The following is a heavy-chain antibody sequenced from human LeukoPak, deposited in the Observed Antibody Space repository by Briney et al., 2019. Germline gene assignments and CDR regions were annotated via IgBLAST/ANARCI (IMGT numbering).Heavy chain of an antibody. J-gene: IGHJ4*02. V-gene: IGHV1-8*03. Sequence: ASVKVSCKASGYTFTSYDINWVRQATGQGLEWMRWMNPNSGNTGFAQKFQGRVTVTRNTSISTAYMELSSLRSEDTAVYYCARLNPLTSYDGNSAGSLDYWGQGTLVTVSS. CDR3: ARLNPLTSYDGNSAGSLDY. CDR1: GYTFTSYD. D-gene: IGHD4-23*01. CDR2: MNPNSGNT.